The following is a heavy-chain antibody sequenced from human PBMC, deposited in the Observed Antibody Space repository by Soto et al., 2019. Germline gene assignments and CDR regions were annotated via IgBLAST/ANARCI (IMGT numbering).Heavy chain of an antibody. CDR1: GFTFDDYT. Sequence: PGGSLRLSCAASGFTFDDYTMHWVRQAPGQGLEWVSLISWDGGSTYYADSVKGRFTISRDNSKNSLYLQMNSLRTEDTALYYCAKDITGNTSDYYYGMDVWGQGTTVTVSS. CDR3: AKDITGNTSDYYYGMDV. J-gene: IGHJ6*02. V-gene: IGHV3-43*01. D-gene: IGHD1-1*01. CDR2: ISWDGGST.